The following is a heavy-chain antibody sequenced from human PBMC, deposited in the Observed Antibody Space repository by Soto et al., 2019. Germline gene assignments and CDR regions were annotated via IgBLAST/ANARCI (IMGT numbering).Heavy chain of an antibody. D-gene: IGHD3-10*01. CDR2: IYSSGST. CDR1: GDSISSVESY. V-gene: IGHV4-30-4*01. CDR3: ARDNSRDRGNFDY. Sequence: SETLSLTCTVSGDSISSVESYWSWIRQPPGTGLERIGFIYSSGSTYYNPSLKSRITISVDTSKNQFSLKLNSLTAADTAVYYCARDNSRDRGNFDYWGRGTLVTVSS. J-gene: IGHJ4*02.